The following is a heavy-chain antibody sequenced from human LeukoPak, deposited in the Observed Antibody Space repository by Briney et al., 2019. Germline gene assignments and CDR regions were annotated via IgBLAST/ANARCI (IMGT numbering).Heavy chain of an antibody. Sequence: ASVKVSCKASGYTFTSYGISWVRQAPGQGLEWMGWISAYNGNTNYAQKFRGRVTITTDESTSTAYMELSSLRSEDTAVYYCSVGAHNYDAFDIWGQGTMVTVSS. D-gene: IGHD1-26*01. J-gene: IGHJ3*02. CDR3: SVGAHNYDAFDI. CDR2: ISAYNGNT. CDR1: GYTFTSYG. V-gene: IGHV1-18*01.